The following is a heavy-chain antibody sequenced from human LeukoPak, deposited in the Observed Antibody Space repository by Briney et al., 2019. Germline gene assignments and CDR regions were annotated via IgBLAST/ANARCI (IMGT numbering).Heavy chain of an antibody. D-gene: IGHD3-3*01. Sequence: ASVKVSCKASGYTFTGYYMHWVQQAPGQGLEWMGWINPNSGGTNYAQKFQGRVTMTRDTSISTAYMELSRLRSDDTAVYYCASGRVTIFGVVTLRGEFDPWGQGTLVTVSS. J-gene: IGHJ5*02. CDR2: INPNSGGT. V-gene: IGHV1-2*02. CDR1: GYTFTGYY. CDR3: ASGRVTIFGVVTLRGEFDP.